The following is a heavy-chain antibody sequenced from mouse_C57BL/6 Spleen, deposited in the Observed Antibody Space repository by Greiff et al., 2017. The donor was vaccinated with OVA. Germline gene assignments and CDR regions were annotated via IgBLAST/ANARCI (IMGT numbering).Heavy chain of an antibody. CDR3: ARNYYYGSSYCYFDV. V-gene: IGHV14-3*01. J-gene: IGHJ1*03. D-gene: IGHD1-1*01. CDR1: GFTFTNTY. Sequence: EVQLQQSVAELVRPGASVKLSCTASGFTFTNTYMHWVKQRPEQGLEWIGRINPANGNTNYTPKFQGKATITADTSSNTAYLQLSSLTSEDTAIYYCARNYYYGSSYCYFDVWGTGTTVTVSS. CDR2: INPANGNT.